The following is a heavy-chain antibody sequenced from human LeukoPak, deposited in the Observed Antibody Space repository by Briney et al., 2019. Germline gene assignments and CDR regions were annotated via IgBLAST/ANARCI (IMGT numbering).Heavy chain of an antibody. D-gene: IGHD3-10*01. CDR2: INWNDDK. J-gene: IGHJ4*02. V-gene: IGHV2-5*01. CDR1: GFSLSTSGVG. Sequence: SGPTLVNPTQTLTLTCTFAGFSLSTSGVGVGRIRQPPGKALEWLALINWNDDKRYSPSLKSRLTITKDTSKNQVVLTMTNMDPVDTATYYCAHSHMVRGVYYFDYWGQGTLVTVSS. CDR3: AHSHMVRGVYYFDY.